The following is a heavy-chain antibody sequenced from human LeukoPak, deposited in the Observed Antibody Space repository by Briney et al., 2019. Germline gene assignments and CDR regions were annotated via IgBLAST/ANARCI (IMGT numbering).Heavy chain of an antibody. V-gene: IGHV4-31*03. CDR2: IYYSGST. Sequence: SQTLSLTCTVSGGSISSGGYYWSWIRQHPGTGLEWLGYIYYSGSTYYNPSLKSRVTISVDTSKNQFSLKLSSVTAADTAVYYCARGIDYGDYGGWQYYFDYWGQGTLVTVSS. J-gene: IGHJ4*02. CDR1: GGSISSGGYY. D-gene: IGHD4-17*01. CDR3: ARGIDYGDYGGWQYYFDY.